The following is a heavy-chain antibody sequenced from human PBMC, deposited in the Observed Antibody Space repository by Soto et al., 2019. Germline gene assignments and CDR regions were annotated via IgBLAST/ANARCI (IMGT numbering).Heavy chain of an antibody. CDR2: INHSGST. V-gene: IGHV4-34*01. CDR3: ARKVAGTRSAFDI. Sequence: TSETLSLTCAVYGGSFSGYYWSWIRQPPGKGLEWIGEINHSGSTNYNPSLKSRVTISVDTSKNQFSLKLSSVTAADTAVYYCARKVAGTRSAFDIWGQGTMVTVSS. J-gene: IGHJ3*02. D-gene: IGHD6-19*01. CDR1: GGSFSGYY.